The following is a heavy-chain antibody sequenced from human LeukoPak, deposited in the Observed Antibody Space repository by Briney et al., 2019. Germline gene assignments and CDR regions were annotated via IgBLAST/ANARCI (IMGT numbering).Heavy chain of an antibody. CDR2: ISGSGGST. Sequence: GGSLRLSCAASGFTFSSYAMSWVRQAPGKGLEWVSAISGSGGSTYYADSVKGRFTISRDNSKNTLYLQMNSLRAEDTAVYYCARDSPHSSSWYGVGYFDYWGQGTLVTVSS. CDR1: GFTFSSYA. D-gene: IGHD6-13*01. V-gene: IGHV3-23*01. J-gene: IGHJ4*02. CDR3: ARDSPHSSSWYGVGYFDY.